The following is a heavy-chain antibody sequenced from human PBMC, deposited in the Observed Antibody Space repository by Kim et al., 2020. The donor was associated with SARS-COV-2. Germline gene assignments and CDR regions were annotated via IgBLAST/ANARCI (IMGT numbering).Heavy chain of an antibody. CDR3: ARVALRYSSSWYEGDFD. CDR2: INSDGRST. CDR1: GFTFSSYW. J-gene: IGHJ4*01. Sequence: GGSLRLSCGASGFTFSSYWMHWVRQAPGKGLEWVSVINSDGRSTSYADSVKGRFTISRNNAKSTLDLQMDSLRDEDTAVYYCARVALRYSSSWYEGDFD. V-gene: IGHV3-74*01. D-gene: IGHD6-13*01.